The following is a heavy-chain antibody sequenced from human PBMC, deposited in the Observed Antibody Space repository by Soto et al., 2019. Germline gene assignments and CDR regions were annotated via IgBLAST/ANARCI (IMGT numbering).Heavy chain of an antibody. J-gene: IGHJ6*03. CDR2: IKQDGNEK. D-gene: IGHD2-15*01. CDR1: GFTFSSYW. Sequence: GGSLRLSCAASGFTFSSYWMSWVRQAPGKGLEWVANIKQDGNEKYYVDSVKGRFTISRDNAKNSLYLQMNSLRAEETAVYYCARDRHGMAFIVVVVAYYYYYFMDVCGERTTVTVSS. CDR3: ARDRHGMAFIVVVVAYYYYYFMDV. V-gene: IGHV3-7*01.